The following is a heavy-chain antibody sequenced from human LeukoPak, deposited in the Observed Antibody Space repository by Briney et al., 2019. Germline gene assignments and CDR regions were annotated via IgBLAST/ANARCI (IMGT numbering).Heavy chain of an antibody. CDR3: AEFIVATRGGSDP. D-gene: IGHD2-21*01. Sequence: SETLSLTCTVSGGSISRYFWSWIRQPPGKGLEWIGHIYYSGTTNYNPSLKSRVTVSVDMSKNQFSLKLTSVTAADTAVYYCAEFIVATRGGSDPWGKETLSPSPQ. CDR1: GGSISRYF. V-gene: IGHV4-59*03. J-gene: IGHJ5*02. CDR2: IYYSGTT.